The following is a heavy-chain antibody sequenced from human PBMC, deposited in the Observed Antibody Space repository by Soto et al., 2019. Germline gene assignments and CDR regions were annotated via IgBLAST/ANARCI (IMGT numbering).Heavy chain of an antibody. J-gene: IGHJ4*02. Sequence: GGSLRLSCAASGFTFSSYGMHWVRQAPGKGLEWVAVISYDGSNKYYADSVKGRFTISRDNSKNTLYLQMNSLRAEDTAVYYCAKGPSGYYPSLRYWGQGTLVTVSS. CDR1: GFTFSSYG. CDR2: ISYDGSNK. CDR3: AKGPSGYYPSLRY. V-gene: IGHV3-30*18. D-gene: IGHD3-22*01.